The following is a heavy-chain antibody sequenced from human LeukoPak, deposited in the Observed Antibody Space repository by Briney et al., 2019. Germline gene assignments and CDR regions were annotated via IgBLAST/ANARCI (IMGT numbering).Heavy chain of an antibody. V-gene: IGHV3-30*01. CDR3: ARGGMSYTGSFFCDD. CDR2: ISYDGSDK. CDR1: GFTFSSYA. J-gene: IGHJ4*02. Sequence: QAGGSLRLYCAASGFTFSSYAIHWVRQAPGKGLEWVAFISYDGSDKSYADSVKGRLTISRDSSKNTIFVQRNSLRVEDRAVYYCARGGMSYTGSFFCDDWGQGTLVTVSS. D-gene: IGHD1-26*01.